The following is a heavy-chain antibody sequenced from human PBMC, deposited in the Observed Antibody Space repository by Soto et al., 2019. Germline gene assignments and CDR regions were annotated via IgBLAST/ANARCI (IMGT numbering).Heavy chain of an antibody. CDR1: GVSIHNSHSF. CDR3: GRVVEGATRHTDFDS. J-gene: IGHJ5*01. Sequence: PSETLSLTCAVSGVSIHNSHSFWGWIRQPPGKGLEFIGSVYYSGGANYNPSLKSRVTVSIDTSNNQFSLRVNPVTAADTAVYYCGRVVEGATRHTDFDSWGQGILVTVSS. CDR2: VYYSGGA. V-gene: IGHV4-39*01. D-gene: IGHD2-15*01.